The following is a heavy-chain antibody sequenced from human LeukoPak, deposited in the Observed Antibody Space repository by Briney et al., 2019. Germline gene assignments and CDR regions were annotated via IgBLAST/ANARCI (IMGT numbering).Heavy chain of an antibody. CDR2: INPSDGST. V-gene: IGHV1-46*01. Sequence: GASVKVSFKASGYKFTAYYIHWVRQAPGQGLEWMGIINPSDGSTSYAQKFQGRVTMTRDTSTSTVYMELSSLRSEDTAVYYCARDPGGSYRDYYFDYWGRGTLVTVSS. CDR3: ARDPGGSYRDYYFDY. CDR1: GYKFTAYY. J-gene: IGHJ4*02. D-gene: IGHD3-16*02.